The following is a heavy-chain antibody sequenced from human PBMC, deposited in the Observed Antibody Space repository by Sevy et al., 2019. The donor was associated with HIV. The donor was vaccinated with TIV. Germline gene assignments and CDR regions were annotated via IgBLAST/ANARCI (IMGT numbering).Heavy chain of an antibody. J-gene: IGHJ5*02. CDR3: ARDSEVLRYFDWLPGNWFDP. CDR1: GYTFTSYG. Sequence: ASVKVSCKASGYTFTSYGISWVRQAPGQGLEWMGWISAYNGNTNYAQKLQGRVTMTTDTSTSKAYMELRSLGSDDTAVYYCARDSEVLRYFDWLPGNWFDPWGQGTLVTVSS. V-gene: IGHV1-18*01. D-gene: IGHD3-9*01. CDR2: ISAYNGNT.